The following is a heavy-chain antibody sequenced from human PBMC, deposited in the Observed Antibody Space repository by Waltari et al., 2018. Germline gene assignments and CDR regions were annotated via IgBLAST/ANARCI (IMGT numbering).Heavy chain of an antibody. J-gene: IGHJ6*02. CDR2: ISYDGSNK. Sequence: QVQLVESGGGVVQPGRSLRLSCAASGFTFSSYAMHWVRQAPGKGLEWVAVISYDGSNKYYADSVKGRFTISRDNSKNTLYLQMNSLRAEDTAVYYCAREGLAAAGFGISGMDVWGQGTTVTVSS. D-gene: IGHD6-13*01. V-gene: IGHV3-30-3*01. CDR3: AREGLAAAGFGISGMDV. CDR1: GFTFSSYA.